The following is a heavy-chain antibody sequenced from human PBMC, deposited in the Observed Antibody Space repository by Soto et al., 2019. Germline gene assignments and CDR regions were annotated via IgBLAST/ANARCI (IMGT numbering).Heavy chain of an antibody. Sequence: QVQLVESGGGVVQPGRSLRLSCAASGFTFSSYGMHWVRQAPGKGLEWVAVISYDGSNKYYADSVKGRFTISRDNSKVTRALQMHSLRVEDTAVYYCANGAFDIWGQGTMVTVSS. CDR1: GFTFSSYG. V-gene: IGHV3-30*18. CDR2: ISYDGSNK. J-gene: IGHJ3*02. CDR3: ANGAFDI.